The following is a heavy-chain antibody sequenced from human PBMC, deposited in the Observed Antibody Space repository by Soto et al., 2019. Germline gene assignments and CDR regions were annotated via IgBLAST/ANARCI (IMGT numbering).Heavy chain of an antibody. CDR1: GGSISSSRYY. V-gene: IGHV4-39*01. CDR3: ARPLYSSSPSIDY. D-gene: IGHD6-6*01. CDR2: IYYSGST. J-gene: IGHJ4*02. Sequence: ASETLSLTCAVSGGSISSSRYYWGWIRQPPGKGLEWIGSIYYSGSTYYNPSLKSRVTISVDTSKNQFSLKLNSVTAADTAVYYCARPLYSSSPSIDYWGQGTLVTVSS.